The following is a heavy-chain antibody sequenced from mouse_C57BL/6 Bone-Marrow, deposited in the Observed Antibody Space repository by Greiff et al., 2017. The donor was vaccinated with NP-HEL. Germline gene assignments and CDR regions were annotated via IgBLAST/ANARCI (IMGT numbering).Heavy chain of an antibody. Sequence: VQLQQSGAELVKPGASVKVSCKASGYTFTSYWMHWVKQRPGQGLEWIGRIHPSDSDTNYIQKFKGKATLTVDKSSSTAYMQLSSLTSVDASVYYSALLYYYGSSYVYAMDYWGQGTSVTVSS. D-gene: IGHD1-1*01. CDR3: ALLYYYGSSYVYAMDY. CDR1: GYTFTSYW. CDR2: IHPSDSDT. V-gene: IGHV1-74*01. J-gene: IGHJ4*01.